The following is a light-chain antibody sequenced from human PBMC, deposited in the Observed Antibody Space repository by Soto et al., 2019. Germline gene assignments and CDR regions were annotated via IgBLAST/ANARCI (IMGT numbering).Light chain of an antibody. CDR1: SSDVGGSDY. CDR3: TSYAGSNTLL. J-gene: IGLJ2*01. Sequence: QSALTQPPSASGSPGQSVTISCTGTSSDVGGSDYVSWYQQHPGKVPKLLIYEVSQRPSGVPDRFSGSKSGNTASLTVSGLQPEDEADYYCTSYAGSNTLLFGGRTKLTVL. CDR2: EVS. V-gene: IGLV2-8*01.